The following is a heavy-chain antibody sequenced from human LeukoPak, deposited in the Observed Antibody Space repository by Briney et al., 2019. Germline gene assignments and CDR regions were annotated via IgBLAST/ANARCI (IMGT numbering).Heavy chain of an antibody. J-gene: IGHJ4*02. CDR2: INHSGST. CDR1: GGSFSGYY. V-gene: IGHV4-34*01. Sequence: PSETLSLTCAVYGGSFSGYYWSWIRQPPGKGLEWIGEINHSGSTNYNPSLKSRVTISVDTSKNQSSLKLSSVTAADTAVYYCASGPRSQGSEFDYWGQGTLVTVSS. CDR3: ASGPRSQGSEFDY. D-gene: IGHD1-14*01.